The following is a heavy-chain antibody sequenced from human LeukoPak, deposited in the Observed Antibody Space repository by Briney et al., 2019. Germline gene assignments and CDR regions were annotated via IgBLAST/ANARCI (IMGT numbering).Heavy chain of an antibody. J-gene: IGHJ5*02. CDR1: GGSISSYY. D-gene: IGHD4-17*01. Sequence: PSETLSRTCTVSGGSISSYYWSWIRQPPGKGLEWIGYIYYSGSTNYNPSLKSRVTISVDTSKNQFSLKLSSVTAADTAVYYCATTVTHNWFDPWGQGTLVTVSS. CDR3: ATTVTHNWFDP. V-gene: IGHV4-59*01. CDR2: IYYSGST.